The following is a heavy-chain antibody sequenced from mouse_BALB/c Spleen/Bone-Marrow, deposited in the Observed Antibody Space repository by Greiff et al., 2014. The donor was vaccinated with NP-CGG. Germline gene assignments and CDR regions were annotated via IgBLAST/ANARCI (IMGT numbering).Heavy chain of an antibody. CDR3: ARPPYYEHDGWN. CDR2: ISSGGTYI. J-gene: IGHJ2*01. Sequence: EVKLMESGGGLVKPGGSLKLSCAASGFTFSTYAMSWIRQTPEKRLEWVATISSGGTYIYYPDSVKGRFAISRDNAKNTLYLQMSSLRSEDTAMYYGARPPYYEHDGWNWGQGTTLTVSS. D-gene: IGHD2-4*01. V-gene: IGHV5-9-3*01. CDR1: GFTFSTYA.